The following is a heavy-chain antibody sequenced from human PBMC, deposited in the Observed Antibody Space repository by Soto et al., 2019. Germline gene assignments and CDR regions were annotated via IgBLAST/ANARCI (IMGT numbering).Heavy chain of an antibody. CDR1: GYTFSSYD. J-gene: IGHJ4*02. CDR2: MNPNSGNT. V-gene: IGHV1-8*01. CDR3: ARLNRGISVTWFVDY. Sequence: QVQLVQSGAEVKKPGASVKVSCKASGYTFSSYDITWVRQATGQGLEWMGWMNPNSGNTGYAQKFQGRVTMTRETSISTIYMELSSLRSEDSAVYYCARLNRGISVTWFVDYWGQGTLVTVSS. D-gene: IGHD6-19*01.